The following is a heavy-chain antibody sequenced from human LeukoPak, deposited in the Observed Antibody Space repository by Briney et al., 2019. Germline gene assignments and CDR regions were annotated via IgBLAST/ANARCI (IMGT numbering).Heavy chain of an antibody. Sequence: SETLSLTCTVSGGSISSYYWSWIRQPPGKGLEWIGYIYYSGSTNYNPSLKSRVTISVDTSKNQFSLKLSSVTAADTAVYYCAAARYCSGGSCYSGQPSVRVFDYWGQGTLVTVSS. D-gene: IGHD2-15*01. CDR1: GGSISSYY. CDR3: AAARYCSGGSCYSGQPSVRVFDY. CDR2: IYYSGST. V-gene: IGHV4-59*01. J-gene: IGHJ4*02.